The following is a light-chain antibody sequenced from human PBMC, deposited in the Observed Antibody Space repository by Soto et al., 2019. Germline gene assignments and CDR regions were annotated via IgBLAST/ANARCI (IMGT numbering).Light chain of an antibody. CDR2: KAS. J-gene: IGKJ1*01. CDR1: QSISNW. Sequence: DIQMTQSPYTLSASVGDRVTISCRASQSISNWLAWYQQKPGKAPKLLIYKASTLKSGVPSRFSGSGSGTEFTLTISSLQPHDFATYYCQHYNSYSEAFGQGTKVDIK. CDR3: QHYNSYSEA. V-gene: IGKV1-5*03.